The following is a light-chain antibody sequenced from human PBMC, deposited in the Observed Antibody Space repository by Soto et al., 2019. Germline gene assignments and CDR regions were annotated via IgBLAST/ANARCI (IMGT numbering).Light chain of an antibody. CDR2: GVS. CDR3: SSYAGSSVV. CDR1: SSDVGSYNL. Sequence: QSALPQPPSASGSPGQSVTISCTGTSSDVGSYNLVSWHQQHPGKAPKVMIYGVSQRPSGVPDRFSGSKSGNTASLTVSGLQAEDEADYYCSSYAGSSVVFGAGTKLTVL. J-gene: IGLJ2*01. V-gene: IGLV2-8*01.